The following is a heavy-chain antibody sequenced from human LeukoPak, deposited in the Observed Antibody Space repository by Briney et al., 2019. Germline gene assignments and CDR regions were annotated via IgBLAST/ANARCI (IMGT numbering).Heavy chain of an antibody. CDR1: GYTFNNYG. CDR2: ISPYNRNT. J-gene: IGHJ5*02. D-gene: IGHD2-15*01. CDR3: ARDWGSTTTPNWLDP. V-gene: IGHV1-18*01. Sequence: ASVKVSCKASGYTFNNYGISWVRQAPGQGLEWMGWISPYNRNTDYAQKFQGRLTMTTDTSTNTVYMELRNLGYDDTAIYYCARDWGSTTTPNWLDPWGQGTLVTVSS.